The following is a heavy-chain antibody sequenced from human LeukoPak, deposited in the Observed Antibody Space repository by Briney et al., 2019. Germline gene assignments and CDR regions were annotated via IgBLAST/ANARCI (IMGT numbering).Heavy chain of an antibody. V-gene: IGHV4-4*02. CDR3: SRENGAFSPFGY. D-gene: IGHD2-8*01. CDR2: ISLTGLT. CDR1: GDSISNTNW. J-gene: IGHJ4*02. Sequence: SGTLSLTCGVSGDSISNTNWWGWVRQPPGQGLEWIGEISLTGLTHYNPSLESRVTVSLDKSKNQLSLNLTSVTAADTAVYYCSRENGAFSPFGYWGQGTLVTVLS.